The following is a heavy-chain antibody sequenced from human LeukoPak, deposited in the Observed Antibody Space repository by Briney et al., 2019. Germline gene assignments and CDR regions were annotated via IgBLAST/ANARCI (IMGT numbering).Heavy chain of an antibody. V-gene: IGHV1-2*02. CDR2: IPPDGRDT. CDR1: GYTFAAHH. J-gene: IGHJ4*02. Sequence: ASVTVSCKASGYTFAAHHIHWVRQAPGQGLEWMGWIPPDGRDTKYSQKSQDRMTLTTDTSTNTAYMELSRLKPDDTAVYYCSGRYGPGPVWGQGTLIS. D-gene: IGHD3-10*01. CDR3: SGRYGPGPV.